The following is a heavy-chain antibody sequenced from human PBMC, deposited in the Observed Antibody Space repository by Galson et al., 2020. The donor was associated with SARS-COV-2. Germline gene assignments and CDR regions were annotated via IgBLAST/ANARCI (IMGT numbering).Heavy chain of an antibody. CDR2: IHHSGST. Sequence: SQTLSLTCAVYGGSFSGYYWNWIRQPPGQGLEWIGEIHHSGSTNYNPSLKSRVTISVDTSKSQFSLRLSSVTAADTAVYYCATTEGYWGQGTLVTVS. CDR1: GGSFSGYY. V-gene: IGHV4-34*01. CDR3: ATTEGY. J-gene: IGHJ4*02.